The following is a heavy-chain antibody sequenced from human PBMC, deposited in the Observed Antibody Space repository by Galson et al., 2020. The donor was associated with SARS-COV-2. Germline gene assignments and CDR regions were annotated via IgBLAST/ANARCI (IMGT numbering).Heavy chain of an antibody. CDR1: DFSLTTIGVG. V-gene: IGHV2-5*02. D-gene: IGHD3-22*01. CDR3: YYYDSSGYNIFDN. J-gene: IGHJ4*02. CDR2: IDWDDNK. Sequence: SGPTLVKPTQTLTLTYTFSDFSLTTIGVGVGWIRQPPGKALEWLAGIDWDDNKRYSPSLKSRLNITKDTSKNQVILTMTNMEPLDTATYYPYYYDSSGYNIFDNWGQGTPVTVSS.